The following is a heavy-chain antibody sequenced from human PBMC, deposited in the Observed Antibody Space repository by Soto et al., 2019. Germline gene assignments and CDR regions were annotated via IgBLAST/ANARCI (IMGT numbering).Heavy chain of an antibody. D-gene: IGHD2-2*01. CDR1: GYTFTSYY. J-gene: IGHJ6*02. CDR3: ARDIIVVVPAAYYYYGMDV. V-gene: IGHV1-46*03. CDR2: INPSGGST. Sequence: CVKVSCKASGYTFTSYYMHWVRQAPGQGLEWMGIINPSGGSTSYAQKFQGRVTMTRDTSTSTVYMELSSLRSEDTAVYYCARDIIVVVPAAYYYYGMDVWGQGTTVTVSS.